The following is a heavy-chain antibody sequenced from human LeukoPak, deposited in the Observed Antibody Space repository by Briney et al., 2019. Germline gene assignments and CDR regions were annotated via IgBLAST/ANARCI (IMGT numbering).Heavy chain of an antibody. V-gene: IGHV1-2*02. D-gene: IGHD4-11*01. CDR3: ARDPIYGNYGGYIQS. Sequence: GASVKVSSTASGYTFTAYYSHWVRQAPGQGLEWMGWINPNSGGTDYAQKFQGRVTMTRDTSVSTAYMELSRLRSDDTAVYYCARDPIYGNYGGYIQSWRQGPLVTVSS. CDR1: GYTFTAYY. CDR2: INPNSGGT. J-gene: IGHJ5*02.